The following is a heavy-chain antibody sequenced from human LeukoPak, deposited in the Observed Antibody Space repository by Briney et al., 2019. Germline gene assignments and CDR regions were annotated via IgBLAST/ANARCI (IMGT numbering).Heavy chain of an antibody. CDR2: INPNSGGT. D-gene: IGHD3-22*01. CDR3: ARATPYDSSGYYYLYYYGMDV. V-gene: IGHV1-2*02. CDR1: GYTFTGYY. Sequence: ASVKVSCKASGYTFTGYYMHWVRQAPGQGLEWMGWINPNSGGTNYAQKFQGRVTMTRDTSISTAYMELSRLRSDDTAVYYCARATPYDSSGYYYLYYYGMDVWGQGTTVTVSS. J-gene: IGHJ6*02.